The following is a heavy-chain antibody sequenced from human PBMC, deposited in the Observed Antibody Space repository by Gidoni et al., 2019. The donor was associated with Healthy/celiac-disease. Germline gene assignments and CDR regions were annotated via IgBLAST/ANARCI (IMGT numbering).Heavy chain of an antibody. J-gene: IGHJ4*02. CDR2: IWYYGSNK. CDR1: GCTFSSYG. D-gene: IGHD6-13*01. Sequence: QVQLGESGGGGVKPGRSLRLSCEASGCTFSSYGMHWVRQAPGRGLEWVAVIWYYGSNKFYADSVKGRFTISRDNSKNTLYLQMNSLRAEDTAVYYCARDRQQLVRGAFDYWGQGTLVTVSP. V-gene: IGHV3-33*01. CDR3: ARDRQQLVRGAFDY.